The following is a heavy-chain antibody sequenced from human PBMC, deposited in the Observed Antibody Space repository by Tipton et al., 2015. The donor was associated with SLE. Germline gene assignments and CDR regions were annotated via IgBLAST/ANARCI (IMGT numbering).Heavy chain of an antibody. CDR1: GDSINGRY. Sequence: TLSLTCTVSGDSINGRYWSWIRQPPGKGLEYIGYVYHTGASIYNPSLKNRVSMSVDTSKNQFSLKMNSVTAADTAVYYCARGVIFKGFDSWGQGTLVTVSS. CDR2: VYHTGAS. CDR3: ARGVIFKGFDS. V-gene: IGHV4-59*08. J-gene: IGHJ5*01. D-gene: IGHD2-8*01.